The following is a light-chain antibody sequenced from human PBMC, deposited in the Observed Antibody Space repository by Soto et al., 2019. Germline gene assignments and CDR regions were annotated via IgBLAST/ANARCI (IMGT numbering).Light chain of an antibody. J-gene: IGKJ5*01. Sequence: VLTPSPAPLSLSPGERATISCSASQSIHTSLAWYQQKSGKPPRLVIYDSTLRANGVPDRFGGSRSGTEFTLTINSLEPEDFAVYYCQQRNAWPPITFGQGTRLEIK. CDR1: QSIHTS. CDR3: QQRNAWPPIT. V-gene: IGKV3-11*01. CDR2: DST.